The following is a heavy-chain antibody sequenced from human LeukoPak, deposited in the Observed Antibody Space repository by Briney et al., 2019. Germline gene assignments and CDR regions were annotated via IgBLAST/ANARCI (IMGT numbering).Heavy chain of an antibody. D-gene: IGHD5-12*01. CDR3: ASYRGYSGYDAPSYFDS. CDR1: GDSISSNSYY. V-gene: IGHV4-39*01. CDR2: IYFTGST. Sequence: SETLSLTCTVSGDSISSNSYYWGWNRQPPGKGLEWIAGIYFTGSTDYNPSLKSRVTISTDTSKNQLSLRLSSVTAADTAVYYCASYRGYSGYDAPSYFDSWGQGTLVTVSS. J-gene: IGHJ4*02.